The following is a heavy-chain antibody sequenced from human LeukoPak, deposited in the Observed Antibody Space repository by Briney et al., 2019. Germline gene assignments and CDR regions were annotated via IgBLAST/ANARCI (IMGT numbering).Heavy chain of an antibody. D-gene: IGHD6-13*01. CDR2: IVGSGGGI. V-gene: IGHV3-23*01. Sequence: GGSLRLSCAASGFTFSTFAMNWVRQAPGKGLEWVSVIVGSGGGIYYADSVKGRVTISRDNSKNTLYLQMNSLRAEDTAVYYCAKDLSSSWNYFDYWGQGTLVTVSS. CDR1: GFTFSTFA. CDR3: AKDLSSSWNYFDY. J-gene: IGHJ4*02.